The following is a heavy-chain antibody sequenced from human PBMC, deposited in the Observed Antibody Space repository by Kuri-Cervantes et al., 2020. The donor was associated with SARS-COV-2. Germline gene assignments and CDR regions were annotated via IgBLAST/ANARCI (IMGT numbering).Heavy chain of an antibody. D-gene: IGHD3-10*01. J-gene: IGHJ6*02. V-gene: IGHV1-18*01. CDR3: ARERGGYYGSVRRGYYYYGMDV. CDR2: ICAYNGNT. CDR1: GYTFTSYG. Sequence: ASVKVSCKASGYTFTSYGISWVRQAPGQGLEWMGWICAYNGNTNYAQKLQGRVTMTTDTSTSTAYMELRSLRSDDTAVYYCARERGGYYGSVRRGYYYYGMDVWGQGTTVTVSS.